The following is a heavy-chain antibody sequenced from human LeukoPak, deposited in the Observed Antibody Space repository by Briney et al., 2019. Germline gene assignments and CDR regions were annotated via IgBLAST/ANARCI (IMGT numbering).Heavy chain of an antibody. CDR2: IYTSGST. D-gene: IGHD3-10*01. V-gene: IGHV4-4*07. Sequence: TSETLSLTCTVSGGSISSYYWSWIRQPAGKGLEWIGRIYTSGSTNYNPSLKSRVTMSVDTSKNQFSLKLSSVTAADTAVYYCARQYYGSGSQVPCFDPWGQGTLVTVSS. CDR1: GGSISSYY. J-gene: IGHJ5*02. CDR3: ARQYYGSGSQVPCFDP.